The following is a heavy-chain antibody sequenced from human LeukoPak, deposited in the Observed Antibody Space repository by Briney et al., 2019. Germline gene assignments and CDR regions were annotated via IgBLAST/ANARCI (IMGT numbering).Heavy chain of an antibody. J-gene: IGHJ5*02. CDR1: GFTFSSYG. V-gene: IGHV3-30*02. Sequence: PGGSLRLSCAASGFTFSSYGMHWVRQAPGKGLEWVAFIRYDGSNKYYADSVKGRFTISRDNSKNTLYLQMNSLRAEDTAVYYCAKDGGQLELRTNWFDPWGQGTLVTVSS. D-gene: IGHD1-7*01. CDR3: AKDGGQLELRTNWFDP. CDR2: IRYDGSNK.